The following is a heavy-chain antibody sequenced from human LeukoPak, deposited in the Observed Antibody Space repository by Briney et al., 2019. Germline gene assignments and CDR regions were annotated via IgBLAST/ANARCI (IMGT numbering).Heavy chain of an antibody. D-gene: IGHD3-10*01. Sequence: SSETLSLTCTVSGGSISSYYWSWIRQPPGKGLEWIGYIYYSGSTNCNPSLKSRVTISVDMSKNQFSLKLRSVTAADTAVYYCARYPGLEGAGSKGAFDYWGQGTLVTVSS. CDR3: ARYPGLEGAGSKGAFDY. CDR1: GGSISSYY. V-gene: IGHV4-59*01. J-gene: IGHJ4*02. CDR2: IYYSGST.